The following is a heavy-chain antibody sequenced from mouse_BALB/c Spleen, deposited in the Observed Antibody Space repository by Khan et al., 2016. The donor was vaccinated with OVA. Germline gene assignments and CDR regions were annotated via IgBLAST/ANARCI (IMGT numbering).Heavy chain of an antibody. V-gene: IGHV1-9*01. J-gene: IGHJ4*01. CDR3: SRGGLGRAMDY. CDR1: GYTFSSYW. CDR2: ILPGSVSI. Sequence: VQLQESGAEVMKPGASVKISCKTTGYTFSSYWIEWVKQMPGHGLEWIGEILPGSVSIKYNEKFKGKATFTAETSSNTAYIQFSSLTSEDSAVYYCSRGGLGRAMDYWGQGTSVAVSS. D-gene: IGHD4-1*01.